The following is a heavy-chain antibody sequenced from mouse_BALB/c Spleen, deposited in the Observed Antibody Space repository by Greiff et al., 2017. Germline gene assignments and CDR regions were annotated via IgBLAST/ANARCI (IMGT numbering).Heavy chain of an antibody. CDR2: INPGSGGT. V-gene: IGHV1-54*03. J-gene: IGHJ3*01. CDR3: ARSAYGYGGAWFAY. D-gene: IGHD2-2*01. Sequence: QVQLQQSGAELVRPGTSVKVSCKASGYAFTNYLIKWVKQRPGQGLEWIGVINPGSGGTNYNEKFKGKATLTADKSSSTAYMQLSSLTSDDSAVYFCARSAYGYGGAWFAYWGQGTLVTVSA. CDR1: GYAFTNYL.